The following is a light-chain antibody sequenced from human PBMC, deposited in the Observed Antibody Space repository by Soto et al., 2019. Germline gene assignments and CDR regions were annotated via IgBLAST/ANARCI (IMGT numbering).Light chain of an antibody. CDR2: DAS. CDR1: QNVRNY. V-gene: IGKV3-11*01. J-gene: IGKJ4*01. Sequence: IVLTQSPATLSLCPGERATLSCRASQNVRNYLAWYQQKPGQAPRLLIYDASNRATGIPARFSGSGSGTDFTLTISSLEPEDFAVYYCQQSSNWLTFGGGTKVDIK. CDR3: QQSSNWLT.